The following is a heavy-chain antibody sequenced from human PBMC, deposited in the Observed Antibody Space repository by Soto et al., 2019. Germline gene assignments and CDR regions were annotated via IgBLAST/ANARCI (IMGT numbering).Heavy chain of an antibody. CDR3: ARGVAAALAMRYYYYYMDV. CDR1: GDTFTSYE. J-gene: IGHJ6*03. D-gene: IGHD6-6*01. V-gene: IGHV1-8*01. CDR2: MNPNRGNT. Sequence: GASVKVSCTASGDTFTSYEINGLRQATGQGHEWMGWMNPNRGNTGYAQKFQGRVTMTRNTSISTAYRELISLRSEDTAVYYCARGVAAALAMRYYYYYMDVWGKGTTVTVSS.